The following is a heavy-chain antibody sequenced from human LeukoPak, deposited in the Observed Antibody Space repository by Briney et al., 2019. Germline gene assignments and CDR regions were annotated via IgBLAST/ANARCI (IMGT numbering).Heavy chain of an antibody. V-gene: IGHV3-30*04. CDR2: IPYHGFTK. CDR1: GFTFSSYA. CDR3: ARDFRFHDDY. Sequence: GGSLRLSCTASGFTFSSYAMHWVRQAPGKGLEWVAVIPYHGFTKNYADSVQGRFTISRDNAKNSVYLQMNSLRVEDTAVYYCARDFRFHDDYWGQGTLVTVSS. J-gene: IGHJ4*02.